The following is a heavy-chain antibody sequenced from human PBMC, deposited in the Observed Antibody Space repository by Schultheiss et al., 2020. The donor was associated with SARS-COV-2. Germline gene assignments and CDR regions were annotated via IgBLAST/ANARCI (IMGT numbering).Heavy chain of an antibody. CDR1: GFTFSSYA. J-gene: IGHJ3*02. D-gene: IGHD2-15*01. Sequence: GGSLRLSCAASGFTFSSYAMSWVRQAPGKGLEWVSGINWNGGSTGYADSVKGRFTISRDDSKNTLYLQMNSLKTEDTAVYYCTTDSRCSGGSCYGDDAFDIWGQGTTVTVSS. V-gene: IGHV3-23*01. CDR3: TTDSRCSGGSCYGDDAFDI. CDR2: INWNGGST.